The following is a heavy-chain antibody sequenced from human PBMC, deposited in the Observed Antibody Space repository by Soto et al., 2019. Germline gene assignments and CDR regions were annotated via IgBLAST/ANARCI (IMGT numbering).Heavy chain of an antibody. CDR2: IYPGDSDT. J-gene: IGHJ5*02. CDR3: ARHGLERGGWAWFDP. CDR1: GYSFTSYW. V-gene: IGHV5-51*01. Sequence: GESLKITCKGSGYSFTSYWIGWVRQMPGKGLEWMGIIYPGDSDTRYSPSFQGQVTISADKSISTAYLQWSSLKASDTAMYYCARHGLERGGWAWFDPWGQGTLVTVSS. D-gene: IGHD1-1*01.